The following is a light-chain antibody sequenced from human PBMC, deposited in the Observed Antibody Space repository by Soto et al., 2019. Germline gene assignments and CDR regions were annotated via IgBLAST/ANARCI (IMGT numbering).Light chain of an antibody. CDR1: QSVSNNY. V-gene: IGKV3-20*01. J-gene: IGKJ1*01. CDR3: QQYGSSGT. Sequence: IGLPQSPCTLSLTPGERATLSCRASQSVSNNYLAWYQQKPGQAPRLLIYGASNRATGIPDRFSGSGSGTDFTLTISRLEPEDFAVYYCQQYGSSGTFGQGTKVDI. CDR2: GAS.